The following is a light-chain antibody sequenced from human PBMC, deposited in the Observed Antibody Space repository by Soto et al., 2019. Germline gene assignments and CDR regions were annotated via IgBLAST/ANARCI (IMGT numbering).Light chain of an antibody. V-gene: IGKV1-5*03. CDR2: KAS. J-gene: IGKJ1*01. Sequence: DIQMTQSPSTLSASVGDRVTISCRASQSISSRLAWYQQKPGKAPNLLIYKASTLESGVPSRCSGSGSGTEFTLTSSSLQPEDFATYYCQQYNSYSRTFGQGTKVEIK. CDR3: QQYNSYSRT. CDR1: QSISSR.